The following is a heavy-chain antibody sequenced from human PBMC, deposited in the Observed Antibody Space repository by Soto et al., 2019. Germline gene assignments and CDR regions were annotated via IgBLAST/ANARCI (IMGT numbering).Heavy chain of an antibody. CDR1: GFLFSTYG. CDR2: IWYDGSNK. J-gene: IGHJ3*01. V-gene: IGHV3-33*01. CDR3: ARAVGPFDF. Sequence: GGSLRLSCAASGFLFSTYGMHWVRQAPGKGLEWVAVIWYDGSNKYYADSVRGRFTISRDNSKDMLYLQMNSLRAEDTAVYYCARAVGPFDFWGQGILVTVS.